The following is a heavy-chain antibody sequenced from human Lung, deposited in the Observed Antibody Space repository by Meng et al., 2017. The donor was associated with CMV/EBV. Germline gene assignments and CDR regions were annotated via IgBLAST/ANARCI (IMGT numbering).Heavy chain of an antibody. CDR3: AKADIVVVPAGAFDI. J-gene: IGHJ3*02. D-gene: IGHD2-2*01. CDR1: GFTFDDYA. Sequence: SCAASGFTFDDYAMHWVRQAPGKGLEWVSGISWNSGSIGYADSVKGRFTISRDNAKNSLYLQMNSLRAEDTALYYCAKADIVVVPAGAFDIWGQGKXV. CDR2: ISWNSGSI. V-gene: IGHV3-9*01.